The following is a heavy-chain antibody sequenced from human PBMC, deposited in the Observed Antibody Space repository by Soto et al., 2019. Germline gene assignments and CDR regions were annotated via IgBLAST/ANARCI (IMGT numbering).Heavy chain of an antibody. CDR2: IYYSGST. CDR3: ASIWGPGYSYGFDY. D-gene: IGHD5-18*01. CDR1: GGSISSYY. J-gene: IGHJ4*02. Sequence: SETLSLTCTVSGGSISSYYWSWIRQPPGKGLEWIGYIYYSGSTNYNPSLKSRVTISVDTSKSQFSLKLSSVTAAYTAVYYCASIWGPGYSYGFDYWGQGTLVTVSS. V-gene: IGHV4-59*01.